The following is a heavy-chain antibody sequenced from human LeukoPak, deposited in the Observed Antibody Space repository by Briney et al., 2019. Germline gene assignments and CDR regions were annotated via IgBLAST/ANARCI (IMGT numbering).Heavy chain of an antibody. D-gene: IGHD4-11*01. J-gene: IGHJ5*02. V-gene: IGHV4-59*01. CDR3: VRHKDLYSNYWFDL. CDR2: VYYSGSTNY. Sequence: KASETLSLTCAVSGGSIRNSYWSWIRQPPGKGLEWIGYVYYSGSTNYNYNPSLKSRVIISVDTYKNQFSLKLSSVTAADTAVYYCVRHKDLYSNYWFDLGGQGTLVTASS. CDR1: GGSIRNSY.